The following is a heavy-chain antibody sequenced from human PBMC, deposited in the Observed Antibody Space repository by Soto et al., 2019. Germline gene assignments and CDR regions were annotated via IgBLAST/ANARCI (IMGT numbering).Heavy chain of an antibody. J-gene: IGHJ4*02. CDR3: ARSVRFDTSSYSIDF. Sequence: ASVKVSCKASGYTFSTYYIHWVRQAPGQGLEWMGWINPNSGGTSYAQKFQGRVTMTRDTTINTAYMELSRLRSDDTAVYFCARSVRFDTSSYSIDFWGRGTLVTVSS. V-gene: IGHV1-2*02. CDR1: GYTFSTYY. D-gene: IGHD3-10*02. CDR2: INPNSGGT.